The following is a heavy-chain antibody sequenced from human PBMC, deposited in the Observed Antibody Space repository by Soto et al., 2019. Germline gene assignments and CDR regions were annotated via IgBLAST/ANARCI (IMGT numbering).Heavy chain of an antibody. CDR1: GFTFSNYG. J-gene: IGHJ4*02. Sequence: GGSLRLACAASGFTFSNYGVIWCGHSPGKGLEWVSAVSDNGGRTRYADSVKGRFTISRDNSQNTLYLQMLSLRADDTAIYYCAKDYWNPRYFDNWGQGTLVTVSS. D-gene: IGHD1-1*01. CDR2: VSDNGGRT. V-gene: IGHV3-23*01. CDR3: AKDYWNPRYFDN.